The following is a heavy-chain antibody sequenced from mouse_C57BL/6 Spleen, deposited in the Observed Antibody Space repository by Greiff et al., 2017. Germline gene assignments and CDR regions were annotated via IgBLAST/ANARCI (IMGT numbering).Heavy chain of an antibody. Sequence: EVKLVESEGGLVQPGSSMKLSCTASGFTFSDYYMAWVRQVPEKGLEWVANINYDGSSTYYLDSLKSRFIISRDNAKNILYLQMSSLKSEDTATYYCARVGIYSNFFFDYWGQGTTLTVSS. CDR1: GFTFSDYY. CDR3: ARVGIYSNFFFDY. J-gene: IGHJ2*01. CDR2: INYDGSST. V-gene: IGHV5-16*01. D-gene: IGHD2-5*01.